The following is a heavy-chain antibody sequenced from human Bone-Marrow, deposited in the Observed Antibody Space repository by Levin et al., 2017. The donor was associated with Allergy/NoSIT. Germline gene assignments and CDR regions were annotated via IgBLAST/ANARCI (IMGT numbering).Heavy chain of an antibody. D-gene: IGHD3-10*01. CDR1: GYSFVSYE. V-gene: IGHV1-8*01. CDR2: INPKLGTT. Sequence: GESLKISCKASGYSFVSYEINWVRQVPGQGPEWLGWINPKLGTTGYAENLQVRVTMTRNISINTAYLELSSLRFDDTALYYCARAGGSGPIGHYYGMDVWGQGTTVAVSS. J-gene: IGHJ6*02. CDR3: ARAGGSGPIGHYYGMDV.